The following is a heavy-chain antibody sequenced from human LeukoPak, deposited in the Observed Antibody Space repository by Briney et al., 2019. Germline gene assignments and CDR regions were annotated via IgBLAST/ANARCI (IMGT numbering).Heavy chain of an antibody. D-gene: IGHD6-19*01. CDR3: ARGSSGYSSGWYRAYYYYYMDV. CDR2: ISAYNGNT. Sequence: ASVKVSCKASGYTFTSYGISWVRQAPGQGLEWMGWISAYNGNTNYAQKLQGRVTMTTDTSTSTAYMELRSLRSDDTAVYYCARGSSGYSSGWYRAYYYYYMDVWGKGTTVTVSS. CDR1: GYTFTSYG. V-gene: IGHV1-18*01. J-gene: IGHJ6*03.